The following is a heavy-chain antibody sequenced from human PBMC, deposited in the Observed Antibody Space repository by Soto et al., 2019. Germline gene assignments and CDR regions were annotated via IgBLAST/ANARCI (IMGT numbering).Heavy chain of an antibody. Sequence: ASVKVSCKASGYTFTGYYMHWLRQAPGQGLEWMGWINPNSGGTNYAQKFQGRVTMTRDTSISTAYMELSRLRSDDTAVYYCARDKRKVPAAMTPWFDPWGQGTLVTVSS. D-gene: IGHD2-2*01. V-gene: IGHV1-2*02. CDR2: INPNSGGT. J-gene: IGHJ5*02. CDR1: GYTFTGYY. CDR3: ARDKRKVPAAMTPWFDP.